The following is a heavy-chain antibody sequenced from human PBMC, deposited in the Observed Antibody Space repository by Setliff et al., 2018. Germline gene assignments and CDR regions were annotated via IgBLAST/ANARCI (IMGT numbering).Heavy chain of an antibody. V-gene: IGHV3-7*03. CDR1: GFTISNYW. CDR3: AREVWNIYDNDNSWSGYSDH. D-gene: IGHD3-3*01. J-gene: IGHJ4*02. CDR2: VRQDGTNK. Sequence: LRLSCVASGFTISNYWMAWVRQAPGKGLEWVADVRQDGTNKYYVDSVKGRFTISRDNAKNSLYLQMNSLRAEDTALYYCAREVWNIYDNDNSWSGYSDHWGQGTLVTVSS.